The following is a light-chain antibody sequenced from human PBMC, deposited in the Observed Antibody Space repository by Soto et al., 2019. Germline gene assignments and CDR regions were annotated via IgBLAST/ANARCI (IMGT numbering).Light chain of an antibody. CDR3: QQYGTSIT. CDR1: QSFSSSY. CDR2: GAS. J-gene: IGKJ5*01. V-gene: IGKV3-20*01. Sequence: EIVLTQSPGTLSLSPGERATLSCRASQSFSSSYLAWYQQKPGQAPRLLIYGASSRATGIPHRFSGSGSGTDFTLTISRLEPEAFAVYYCQQYGTSITFGQGTRLEI.